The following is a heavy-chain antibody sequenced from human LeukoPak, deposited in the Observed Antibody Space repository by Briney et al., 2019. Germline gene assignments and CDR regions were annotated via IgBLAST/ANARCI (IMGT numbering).Heavy chain of an antibody. Sequence: GASVKVSCKASGGTFSSYAISWVRQAPGQGLEWMGRIIPIFGIANYAQKFQGRVTITADKSTSTAYMELSSLRSEDTAVYYCASLDGYCSGGSCYSPDYYGMDVWGQGTTVTVSS. V-gene: IGHV1-69*04. CDR1: GGTFSSYA. CDR3: ASLDGYCSGGSCYSPDYYGMDV. J-gene: IGHJ6*02. D-gene: IGHD2-15*01. CDR2: IIPIFGIA.